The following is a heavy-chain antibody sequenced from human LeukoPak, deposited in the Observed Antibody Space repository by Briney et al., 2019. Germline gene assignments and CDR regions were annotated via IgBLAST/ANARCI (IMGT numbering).Heavy chain of an antibody. CDR3: ARDGGYDHIWGTHRYFDK. J-gene: IGHJ4*02. Sequence: SETLSLTCTVSGGSITSGDHYWSWIRQHPGKGLEWIVYIYYSGITYYNPSLKSRVTISRDASKNQFSLNLSSVTAADTAVYYCARDGGYDHIWGTHRYFDKWGQGTLVTVSS. D-gene: IGHD3-16*02. V-gene: IGHV4-31*03. CDR2: IYYSGIT. CDR1: GGSITSGDHY.